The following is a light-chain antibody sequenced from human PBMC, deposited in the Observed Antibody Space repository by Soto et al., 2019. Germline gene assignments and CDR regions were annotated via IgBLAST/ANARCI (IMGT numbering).Light chain of an antibody. CDR2: GAS. V-gene: IGKV3-20*01. J-gene: IGKJ4*01. CDR1: QSVSSSY. Sequence: EIVLTQSPGTLSLSPGERTTLSCRASQSVSSSYLAWYQQKPGQAPRLLIYGASSRAAGIPDRFSGSGSGTDLHLTISRLEPEDFAVYYCQQYGSSPLTFGGGTKVEIK. CDR3: QQYGSSPLT.